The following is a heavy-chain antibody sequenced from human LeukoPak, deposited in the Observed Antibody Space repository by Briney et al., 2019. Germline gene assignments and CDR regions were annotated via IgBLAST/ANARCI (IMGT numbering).Heavy chain of an antibody. CDR1: GVTFSRNG. CDR2: IWYDGSNK. V-gene: IGHV3-33*06. CDR3: AKGIAAGAMGYMDV. J-gene: IGHJ6*03. Sequence: PGRSLRLSCAASGVTFSRNGMHWVRQAPGKGLEWVGVIWYDGSNKYYADSVRGRFTISRDNSKSTMFLQMNSLRVEDTAVYYCAKGIAAGAMGYMDVWGKGTTVTVSS. D-gene: IGHD6-25*01.